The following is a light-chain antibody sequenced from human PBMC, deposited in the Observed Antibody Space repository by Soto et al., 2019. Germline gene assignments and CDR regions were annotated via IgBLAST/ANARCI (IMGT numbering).Light chain of an antibody. CDR1: QSVTTR. V-gene: IGKV3-20*01. Sequence: IVLTQSRGTLSLSPGERVTLSCRASQSVTTRLAWYQHKPGQAPTLLVSGASNRASGVPVRFSGSGSGTDFTLTITRLEPEDFALYYCQQYGGSPITFGLGTRLEIK. J-gene: IGKJ5*01. CDR3: QQYGGSPIT. CDR2: GAS.